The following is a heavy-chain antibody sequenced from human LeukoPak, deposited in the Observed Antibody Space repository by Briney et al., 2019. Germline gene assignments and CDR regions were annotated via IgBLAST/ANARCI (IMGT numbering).Heavy chain of an antibody. V-gene: IGHV4-34*01. D-gene: IGHD6-19*01. CDR3: ARGSRWLVRWYFDL. J-gene: IGHJ2*01. Sequence: SETLSLTCVVYGGSFSGYYWSWIRQPPGKGLEWIGEINHSGSTNYNPSLKSRVTISVDTSKNQFSLKLSSVTAADTAVYYCARGSRWLVRWYFDLWGRGTLVTVSS. CDR2: INHSGST. CDR1: GGSFSGYY.